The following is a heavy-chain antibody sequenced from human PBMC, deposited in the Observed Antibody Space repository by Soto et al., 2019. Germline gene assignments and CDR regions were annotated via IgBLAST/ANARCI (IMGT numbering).Heavy chain of an antibody. D-gene: IGHD3-22*01. J-gene: IGHJ4*01. V-gene: IGHV3-15*01. CDR3: TTDTRQFFYYSNGYRNY. Sequence: EAQLVESGGGLVKPGGSLRLSCAASGFTFNNAWMSWVRQAPGKGLEWVGRIKSRTDAGATDYAAPVKGRFTISGDDSKTTLFREMSSLQADDTAVYHCTTDTRQFFYYSNGYRNYWGHGTRVTVSS. CDR2: IKSRTDAGAT. CDR1: GFTFNNAW.